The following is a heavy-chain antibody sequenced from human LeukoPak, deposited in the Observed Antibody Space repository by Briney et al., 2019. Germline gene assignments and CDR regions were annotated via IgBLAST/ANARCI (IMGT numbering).Heavy chain of an antibody. CDR3: AREDASSWDY. D-gene: IGHD6-13*01. CDR1: GFTFSIYS. Sequence: GGSLRLSCAASGFTFSIYSMDWVRQAPGKGLEWVSSISSSGSYIYYADSLKGRFTISRDNAKNPLYLQMNSLRAEDTAVYYCAREDASSWDYWGQGILVTVSS. V-gene: IGHV3-21*01. J-gene: IGHJ4*02. CDR2: ISSSGSYI.